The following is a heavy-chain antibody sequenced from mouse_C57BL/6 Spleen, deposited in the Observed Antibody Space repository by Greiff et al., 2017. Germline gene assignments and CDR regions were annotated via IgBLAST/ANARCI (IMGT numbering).Heavy chain of an antibody. CDR2: IDPSDSYT. J-gene: IGHJ2*01. CDR1: GYTFTSYW. V-gene: IGHV1-69*01. D-gene: IGHD2-14*01. Sequence: QVQLQQPGAELVMPGASVKLSCKASGYTFTSYWMHWVKQRPGQGLEWTGEIDPSDSYTNYNQKFKGKSTLTVDKSSSTAYMQLSSLTSEDSAVYYCARGGTAYYFDYWGQGTTLTVSS. CDR3: ARGGTAYYFDY.